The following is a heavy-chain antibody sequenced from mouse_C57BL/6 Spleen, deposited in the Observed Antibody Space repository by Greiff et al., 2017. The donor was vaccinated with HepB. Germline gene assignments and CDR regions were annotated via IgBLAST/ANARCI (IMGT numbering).Heavy chain of an antibody. V-gene: IGHV5-6*02. CDR2: ISSGGSYT. D-gene: IGHD2-5*01. J-gene: IGHJ2*01. CDR3: ARRPSNYGFDY. CDR1: GFTFSSYG. Sequence: EVKLLESGGDLVKPGGSLKLSCAASGFTFSSYGMSWVRQTPDKRLEWVATISSGGSYTYYPDSVKGRFTISRDNAKNTLYLQMSSLKSEDTAMYYCARRPSNYGFDYWGQGTTLTVSS.